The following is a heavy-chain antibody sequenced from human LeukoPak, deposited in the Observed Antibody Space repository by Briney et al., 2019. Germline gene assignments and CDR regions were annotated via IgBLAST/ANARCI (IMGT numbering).Heavy chain of an antibody. J-gene: IGHJ6*03. CDR1: GGTFSSYA. CDR3: AIDSVGYSSSSPIYYYYYYMDV. CDR2: IIPIFGTA. D-gene: IGHD6-6*01. Sequence: SVKVSCKASGGTFSSYAISWVRQAPGQGLEWMGGIIPIFGTANYAQKFQGRVTITADESTSTAYMELSSLRSEDTAVYYCAIDSVGYSSSSPIYYYYYYMDVWGKGTTVTVSS. V-gene: IGHV1-69*13.